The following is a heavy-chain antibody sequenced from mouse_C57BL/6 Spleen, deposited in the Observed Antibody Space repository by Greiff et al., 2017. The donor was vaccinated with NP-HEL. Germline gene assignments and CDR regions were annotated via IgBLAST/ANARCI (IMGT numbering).Heavy chain of an antibody. CDR1: GYTFTGYW. J-gene: IGHJ4*01. V-gene: IGHV1-9*01. Sequence: QVQLKQSGAELMKPGASVKLSCKATGYTFTGYWIEWVKQRPGHGLEWIGEILPGSCSTNYNEKFKGKATFTADSSSNTAYMQLSSLTTEDSAIYYCARAYDGHYYAMDYWGQGTSVTVSS. CDR3: ARAYDGHYYAMDY. CDR2: ILPGSCST. D-gene: IGHD2-3*01.